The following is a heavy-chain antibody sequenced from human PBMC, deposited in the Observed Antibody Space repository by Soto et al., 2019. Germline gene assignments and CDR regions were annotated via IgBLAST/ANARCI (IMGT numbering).Heavy chain of an antibody. CDR3: ARASNYSDILTGTEVGAFDI. CDR1: GGTFSSYT. CDR2: IIPILGIA. J-gene: IGHJ3*02. D-gene: IGHD3-9*01. V-gene: IGHV1-69*02. Sequence: QVQLVQSGAEVKKPGSSVKVSCKASGGTFSSYTISWVRQAPGQGLEWMGRIIPILGIANYAQKFQGRVTITADKSTSTAYMELSSLRSEDTAVYYCARASNYSDILTGTEVGAFDIWGQGTMVTVSS.